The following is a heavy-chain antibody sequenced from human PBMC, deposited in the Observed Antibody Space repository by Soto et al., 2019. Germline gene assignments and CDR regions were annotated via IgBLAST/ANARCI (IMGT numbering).Heavy chain of an antibody. J-gene: IGHJ5*02. CDR3: SRGKDFEVAIPAKTNWFDP. Sequence: ASVKVSCKASGYTFTNYGLSWVRQAPGQGLEWIGWISPYNGYTDYAQKLQDRVTMTTDTSTSTVYMELRSLRSDDTAVYFCSRGKDFEVAIPAKTNWFDPWGQGTLVTVSS. CDR1: GYTFTNYG. V-gene: IGHV1-18*01. D-gene: IGHD3-3*01. CDR2: ISPYNGYT.